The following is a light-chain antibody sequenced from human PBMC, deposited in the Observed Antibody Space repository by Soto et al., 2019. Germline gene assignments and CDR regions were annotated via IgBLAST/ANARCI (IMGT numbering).Light chain of an antibody. CDR1: SSNIGAGYD. CDR2: GNT. CDR3: QSYDNSLSGYV. Sequence: QSVLTQPPSVSGAPGQRVTISCTGSSSNIGAGYDVHWYQQHPGTAPKLLIFGNTNRPSGVPDRFSGSKSGTSASLAITGLQAEDDADYYCQSYDNSLSGYVFATGTKLTVL. V-gene: IGLV1-40*01. J-gene: IGLJ1*01.